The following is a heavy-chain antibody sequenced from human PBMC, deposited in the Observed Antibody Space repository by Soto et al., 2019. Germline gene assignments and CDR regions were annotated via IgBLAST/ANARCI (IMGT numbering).Heavy chain of an antibody. CDR1: GFTFSSYA. CDR2: ISGSGGST. D-gene: IGHD3-16*02. J-gene: IGHJ4*02. V-gene: IGHV3-23*01. Sequence: PGGSLRLSCAASGFTFSSYAMSWVRQAPGKGLEWVSAISGSGGSTYYADSVKGRFTISRDNSKNTLYLQMNSLRAEDTAVYYCAKLPGYDYIWGSYQNFDYWGQGTLVTVSS. CDR3: AKLPGYDYIWGSYQNFDY.